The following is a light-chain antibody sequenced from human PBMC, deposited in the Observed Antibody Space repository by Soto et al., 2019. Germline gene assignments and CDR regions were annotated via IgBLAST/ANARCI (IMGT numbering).Light chain of an antibody. Sequence: EIVMTPSPATLSVSPGERATLSCRASQSVSSNLAWYQQKPGQAPRLLIYGASTRATGIPARFSGSGSQTEFTHTISSLQSEDFAVYYCQQYNYWPWTFGQGTKVEIK. V-gene: IGKV3-15*01. CDR3: QQYNYWPWT. J-gene: IGKJ1*01. CDR1: QSVSSN. CDR2: GAS.